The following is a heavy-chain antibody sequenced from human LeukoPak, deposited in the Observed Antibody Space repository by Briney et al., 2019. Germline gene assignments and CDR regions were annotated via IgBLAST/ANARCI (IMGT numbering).Heavy chain of an antibody. D-gene: IGHD6-19*01. CDR3: ARSYSSGWYTVFDL. CDR1: GGSISSYY. J-gene: IGHJ5*02. Sequence: SETLSLTCTVSGGSISSYYWSWIRQPPGKGLEWFGYIYYSGSTNYNPSLKSRITISVDTSKNQFSPKLSSATAPHTALYYCARSYSSGWYTVFDLWGQGTLVTVSS. CDR2: IYYSGST. V-gene: IGHV4-59*01.